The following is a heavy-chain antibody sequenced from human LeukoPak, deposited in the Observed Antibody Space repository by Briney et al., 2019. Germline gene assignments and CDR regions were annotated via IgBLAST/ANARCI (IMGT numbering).Heavy chain of an antibody. CDR1: GFTFEDFG. CDR2: ISWNGVNI. Sequence: GGSLRLSCAGSGFTFEDFGMSWVRQAPGKGLEWVSGISWNGVNIAYADSVKGRFTVSRDNAKNSLYLQMDSLRAEDTALYYCTVTTHTSDSWGQGILVTVSS. V-gene: IGHV3-20*04. D-gene: IGHD4-11*01. J-gene: IGHJ4*02. CDR3: TVTTHTSDS.